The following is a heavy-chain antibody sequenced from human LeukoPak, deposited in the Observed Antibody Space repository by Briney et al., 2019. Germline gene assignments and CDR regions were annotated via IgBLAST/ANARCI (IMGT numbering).Heavy chain of an antibody. V-gene: IGHV3-23*01. J-gene: IGHJ4*02. D-gene: IGHD3-3*01. CDR3: AKDRTSYYDFWSGYYPGGFDY. CDR2: ISGSGGST. Sequence: GASLRLSCAASGFTFSSYAMSWVRQAPGKGLEWVSAISGSGGSTYYADSVKGRFTISRDNSKNTLYLQMNGLRAEDTAVYYCAKDRTSYYDFWSGYYPGGFDYWGQGTLVTVSS. CDR1: GFTFSSYA.